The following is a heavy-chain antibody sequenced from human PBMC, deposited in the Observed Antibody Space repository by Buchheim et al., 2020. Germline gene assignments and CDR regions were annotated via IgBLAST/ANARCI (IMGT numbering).Heavy chain of an antibody. CDR1: GDSISSTSYY. CDR3: ARQLSVTGTRSQFDY. J-gene: IGHJ4*02. Sequence: QLQLQESGPGLVKPSETLSLTCTVSGDSISSTSYYWGWVRQPPGQGLEWIGNIYYSVSTYYTPSLRCLVTISVDTSKNQFSLRLTSVTAADTAVYYCARQLSVTGTRSQFDYWGQGT. CDR2: IYYSVST. D-gene: IGHD2-21*02. V-gene: IGHV4-39*01.